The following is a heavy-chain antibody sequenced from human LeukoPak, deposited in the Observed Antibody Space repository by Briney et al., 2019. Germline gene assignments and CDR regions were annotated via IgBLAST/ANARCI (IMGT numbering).Heavy chain of an antibody. V-gene: IGHV5-51*01. CDR2: LYPRDSTP. J-gene: IGHJ4*02. D-gene: IGHD5-18*01. CDR3: ARLHTGYSYGYPYYFDY. Sequence: GDSLRISCLASGYTFSNTWIGWVRQMPGKRLECMGILYPRDSTPKYSPSFEGQVTISVDRSINTAYLQWNSLKASDTAVYYCARLHTGYSYGYPYYFDYWGQGTLVTVSS. CDR1: GYTFSNTW.